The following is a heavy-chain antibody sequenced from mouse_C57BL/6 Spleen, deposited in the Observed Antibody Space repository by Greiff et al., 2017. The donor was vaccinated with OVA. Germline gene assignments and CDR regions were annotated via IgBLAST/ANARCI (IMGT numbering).Heavy chain of an antibody. J-gene: IGHJ1*03. D-gene: IGHD1-1*01. V-gene: IGHV1-53*01. CDR3: ARITTVVATDWYFDV. CDR2: INPSNGGT. Sequence: QVQLQQPGTELVKPGASVKLSCKASGYTFTSYWMHWVKQRPGQGLEWIGNINPSNGGTNYNAQFKSKATLTVDKYSSTAYMQLRSLTSQDSAVYYCARITTVVATDWYFDVWGTGTTVTVSS. CDR1: GYTFTSYW.